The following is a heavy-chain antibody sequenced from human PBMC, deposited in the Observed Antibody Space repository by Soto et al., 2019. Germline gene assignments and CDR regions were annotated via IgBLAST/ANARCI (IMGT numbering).Heavy chain of an antibody. CDR1: GFSLSTSGVG. V-gene: IGHV2-5*02. J-gene: IGHJ4*02. CDR2: IYWDDDK. CDR3: ALRYCISTSCSRFDY. D-gene: IGHD2-2*01. Sequence: QITLKESGPTLVKPTQTLTLTCTFSGFSLSTSGVGVGWIRQPPGKALEWLALIYWDDDKRYSPSLKSRLTIXXDXSXXQVVLTLTNMDPVDTATYYSALRYCISTSCSRFDYWGQGTLVTVSS.